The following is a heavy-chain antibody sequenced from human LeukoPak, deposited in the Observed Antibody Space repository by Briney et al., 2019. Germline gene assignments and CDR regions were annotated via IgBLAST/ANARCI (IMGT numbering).Heavy chain of an antibody. Sequence: GGSLRLSCAASGFTFSSYSMNWVRQAPGKGLEWVSYISSSSSTIYYADSVKGRFTISRDNAKNSLYLQMNSLRAEDTAVYYCARSGGRYSSSSPLDYWGQGTLVTVSS. D-gene: IGHD6-6*01. J-gene: IGHJ4*02. CDR2: ISSSSSTI. V-gene: IGHV3-48*01. CDR1: GFTFSSYS. CDR3: ARSGGRYSSSSPLDY.